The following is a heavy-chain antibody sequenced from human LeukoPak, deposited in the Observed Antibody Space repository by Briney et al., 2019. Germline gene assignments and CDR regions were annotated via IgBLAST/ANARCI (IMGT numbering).Heavy chain of an antibody. V-gene: IGHV4-39*07. CDR2: IYHSGST. Sequence: SETLSLTCTVSGGSVSSSSYYWGWIRQPPGKGLEWIGEIYHSGSTNYNPSLTSRVTISVDKSKNQFSLKLSSVTAADTAVYYCARAVAGTLTSFDYWGQGTLVTVSS. J-gene: IGHJ4*02. CDR1: GGSVSSSSYY. CDR3: ARAVAGTLTSFDY. D-gene: IGHD6-19*01.